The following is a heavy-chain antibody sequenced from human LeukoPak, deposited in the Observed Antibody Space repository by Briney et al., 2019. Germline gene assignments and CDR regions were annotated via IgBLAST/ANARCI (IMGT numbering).Heavy chain of an antibody. CDR2: IRYDGSTE. V-gene: IGHV3-33*08. D-gene: IGHD3-9*01. CDR3: VRDTITYDIFTGSPDY. CDR1: GFTFSKYG. J-gene: IGHJ4*02. Sequence: EPGGSLRLSCAASGFTFSKYGMHWVRQAPGKGLEWVSTIRYDGSTEYYADSVRGRFTISRDNSGNALFLQMNSLGAEDTAVYYCVRDTITYDIFTGSPDYWGQGTLVIVSS.